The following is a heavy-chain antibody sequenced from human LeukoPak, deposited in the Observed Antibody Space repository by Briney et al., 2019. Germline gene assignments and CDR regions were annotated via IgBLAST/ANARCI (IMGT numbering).Heavy chain of an antibody. Sequence: PGGSLRLSCAASGFTFSTYTMNWVRQAPGKGLEWVSSISSSGRNIYYADSVKGRFTISRDNSNNSLYLQMNSLRAEGTAVYYCARQVGYYYFYMDVWGKGTTVTVSS. V-gene: IGHV3-21*01. CDR3: ARQVGYYYFYMDV. J-gene: IGHJ6*03. CDR2: ISSSGRNI. CDR1: GFTFSTYT.